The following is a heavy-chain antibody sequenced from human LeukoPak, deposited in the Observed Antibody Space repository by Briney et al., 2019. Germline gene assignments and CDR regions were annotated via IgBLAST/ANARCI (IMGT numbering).Heavy chain of an antibody. Sequence: SETLSLTCTVSGGSISSGVYYWSWIRQHPGKGLEWIGYIYYSGSTYYNPSLKSRVTISVDTSKNQFSLKLSSVTAADTAVYYCARTNRDGYILNWFDPWGQGTLVTVSS. CDR3: ARTNRDGYILNWFDP. D-gene: IGHD5-12*01. J-gene: IGHJ5*02. CDR1: GGSISSGVYY. CDR2: IYYSGST. V-gene: IGHV4-31*03.